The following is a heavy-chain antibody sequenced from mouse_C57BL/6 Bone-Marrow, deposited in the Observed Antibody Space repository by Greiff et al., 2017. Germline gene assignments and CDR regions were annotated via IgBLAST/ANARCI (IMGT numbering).Heavy chain of an antibody. Sequence: VQLVESGAELVKPGASVKISCKASGYAFSSYWMNWVKQRPGKGLAWIGQIYPGDGDTNYNGKFKGKATLTADKSSRTAYMQLSSLTSEDSAVYFCAINNPSLTGTSRYAMDYWGQGTSVTVSS. D-gene: IGHD4-1*01. V-gene: IGHV1-80*01. CDR1: GYAFSSYW. CDR2: IYPGDGDT. J-gene: IGHJ4*01. CDR3: AINNPSLTGTSRYAMDY.